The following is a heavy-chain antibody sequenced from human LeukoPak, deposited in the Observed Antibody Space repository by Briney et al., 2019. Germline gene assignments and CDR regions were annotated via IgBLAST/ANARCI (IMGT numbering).Heavy chain of an antibody. V-gene: IGHV3-23*01. CDR2: ISGSGGST. Sequence: GASLRLSCAASGFTFSSYAMSWVRQAPEKGLEWVSAISGSGGSTYYADSVKGRFTISRDNSKNTLYLQMNSLRAEDTAVYYCAKAGYDFLSGPGGYYYGMDVWGQGTTVTVSS. J-gene: IGHJ6*02. D-gene: IGHD3-3*01. CDR1: GFTFSSYA. CDR3: AKAGYDFLSGPGGYYYGMDV.